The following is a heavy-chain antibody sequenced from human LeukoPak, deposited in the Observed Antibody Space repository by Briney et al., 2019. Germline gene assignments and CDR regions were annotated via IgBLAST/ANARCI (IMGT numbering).Heavy chain of an antibody. D-gene: IGHD3-22*01. CDR1: GDSVSSNSAA. CDR3: ARAGVKRHYYDSSGYNYYYMDV. Sequence: SQTLSLTCAISGDSVSSNSAAWNWIRQSPSRGLEWLGRTYYRSKWSNDYAVSVKSRITINPDTSRNQFSLQLNSVTPEDTAVYYCARAGVKRHYYDSSGYNYYYMDVWGKGTTVTVSS. V-gene: IGHV6-1*01. J-gene: IGHJ6*03. CDR2: TYYRSKWSN.